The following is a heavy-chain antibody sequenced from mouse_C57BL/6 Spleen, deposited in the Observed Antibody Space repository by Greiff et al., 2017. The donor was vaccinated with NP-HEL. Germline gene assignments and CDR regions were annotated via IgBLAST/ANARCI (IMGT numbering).Heavy chain of an antibody. Sequence: VQLQQSGAELVRPGASVTLSCKASGYTFTDYEMHWVKQTPVHGLEWIGAIAPATGGTPSNQKFKGKAILTANNSSSTAYMALRSLTSEDSAVYYGTRNGLYYDGSSFWFAYWGQGTLVTVSA. D-gene: IGHD1-1*01. CDR3: TRNGLYYDGSSFWFAY. J-gene: IGHJ3*01. CDR1: GYTFTDYE. V-gene: IGHV1-15*01. CDR2: IAPATGGT.